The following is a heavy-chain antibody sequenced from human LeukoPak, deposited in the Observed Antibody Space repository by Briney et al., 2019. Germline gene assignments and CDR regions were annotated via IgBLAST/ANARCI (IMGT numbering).Heavy chain of an antibody. CDR3: ARVARTHSIVATVYDAFDI. Sequence: SVKVSCKASGGTFSSYAISWVRQAPGQGLEWMGGIIPIFGTANYAQKFQGRVTITTDESTSTAYMELSSLRSEDTAVYYCARVARTHSIVATVYDAFDIWGQGTMVTVSS. J-gene: IGHJ3*02. V-gene: IGHV1-69*05. D-gene: IGHD5-12*01. CDR1: GGTFSSYA. CDR2: IIPIFGTA.